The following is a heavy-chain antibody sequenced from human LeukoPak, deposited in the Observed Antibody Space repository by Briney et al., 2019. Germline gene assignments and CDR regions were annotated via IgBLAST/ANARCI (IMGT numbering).Heavy chain of an antibody. CDR3: ARGYCSSTSCPYGMDV. J-gene: IGHJ6*02. V-gene: IGHV1-18*01. CDR1: GYTFTSYG. D-gene: IGHD2-2*01. Sequence: ASVKVSCKASGYTFTSYGISWVRQARGQGLEWMGWISAYNGNTNYAQKLQGRVTMATDTSTSTAYMELRSLRSDDTAVYYCARGYCSSTSCPYGMDVWGQGTTVTVSS. CDR2: ISAYNGNT.